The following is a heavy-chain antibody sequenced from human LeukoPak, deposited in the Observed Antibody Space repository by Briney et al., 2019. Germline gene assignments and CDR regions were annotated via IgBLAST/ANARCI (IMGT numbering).Heavy chain of an antibody. V-gene: IGHV3-49*03. Sequence: PGGSLRLSCTAPGFSFGDYAINWLRQAPGKGLEWVGLIRSTSFGCATEYAASFKGRFTISRHDSKKIAYLQMNSLRTDDTALYYCATDALPYYSKDMSSQGYFDYWGQGTLVTVSS. D-gene: IGHD1-26*01. CDR3: ATDALPYYSKDMSSQGYFDY. CDR1: GFSFGDYA. J-gene: IGHJ4*02. CDR2: IRSTSFGCAT.